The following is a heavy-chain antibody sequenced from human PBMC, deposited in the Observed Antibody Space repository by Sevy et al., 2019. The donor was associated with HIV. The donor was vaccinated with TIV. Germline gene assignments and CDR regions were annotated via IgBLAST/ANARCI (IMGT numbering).Heavy chain of an antibody. CDR3: ARDPSSGWYQEYFQH. J-gene: IGHJ1*01. CDR1: GFTFSSYW. Sequence: GGSLRLSCAASGFTFSSYWMHWVRQAPGMGLVWVSRINSDGSSTSYADSVKGRFTISRDNAKNTLYLQMNSLRAEDTAVYYCARDPSSGWYQEYFQHWGQSTLVTVSS. CDR2: INSDGSST. V-gene: IGHV3-74*01. D-gene: IGHD6-19*01.